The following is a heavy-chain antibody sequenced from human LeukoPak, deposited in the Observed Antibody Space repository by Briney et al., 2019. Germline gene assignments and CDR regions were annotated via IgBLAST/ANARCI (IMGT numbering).Heavy chain of an antibody. D-gene: IGHD2-2*01. Sequence: ASVKVSCKASGYTFTGYYMHWVRQAPGQGLEWMGWINPNSGGTNYAQKFQGRVTMTRDTSISTAYMELSRLRSDDTAVYYCARAIIVVVPAATSWFDPWGQGTLVTVSS. V-gene: IGHV1-2*02. CDR1: GYTFTGYY. CDR2: INPNSGGT. CDR3: ARAIIVVVPAATSWFDP. J-gene: IGHJ5*02.